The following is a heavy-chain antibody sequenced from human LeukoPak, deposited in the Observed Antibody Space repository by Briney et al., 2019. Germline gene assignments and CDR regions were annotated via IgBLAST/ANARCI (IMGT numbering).Heavy chain of an antibody. D-gene: IGHD1-26*01. J-gene: IGHJ4*02. Sequence: VASVKVSCKASGYTFTSYDINWVRQATGQGLEWMGWMNPNSGNTGYAQKFQGRVTMTRNTSISTAYMELSSLRSEDTAVYYCALVGELLRWDYFDYWGQGTLVTVSS. V-gene: IGHV1-8*01. CDR1: GYTFTSYD. CDR2: MNPNSGNT. CDR3: ALVGELLRWDYFDY.